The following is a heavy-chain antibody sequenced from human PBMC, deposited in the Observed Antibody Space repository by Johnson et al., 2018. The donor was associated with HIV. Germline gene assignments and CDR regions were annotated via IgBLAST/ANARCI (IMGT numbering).Heavy chain of an antibody. Sequence: QMQLVESGGGVVQPGGSLRLSCAASGFTISNYGMHWVRQAPGKGLEWVAFIRYDGSGKYYADSVNGRFTISRDNSKNTLYLQMNSLRAEDTAVYYCAKDVGNYWPNAFDIWGQGTTVTVSS. CDR3: AKDVGNYWPNAFDI. D-gene: IGHD3-22*01. CDR1: GFTISNYG. J-gene: IGHJ3*02. CDR2: IRYDGSGK. V-gene: IGHV3-30*02.